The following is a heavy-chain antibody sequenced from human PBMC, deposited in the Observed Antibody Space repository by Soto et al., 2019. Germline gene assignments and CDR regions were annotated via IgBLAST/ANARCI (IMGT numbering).Heavy chain of an antibody. CDR2: IYPGDSDV. CDR3: TRQAVADDDY. J-gene: IGHJ4*02. Sequence: PGESLKISCKASGYSFITYWIGWVRQMPGKGLEWMGIIYPGDSDVRYSPSFQGQVTISADRSINTAYLQWSSLKASDTAMYYCTRQAVADDDYWGQGTLVTVSS. CDR1: GYSFITYW. V-gene: IGHV5-51*01. D-gene: IGHD6-19*01.